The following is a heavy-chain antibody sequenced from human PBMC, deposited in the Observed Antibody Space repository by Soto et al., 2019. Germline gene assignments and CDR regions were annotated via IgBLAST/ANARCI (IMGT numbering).Heavy chain of an antibody. CDR3: ARDSGGDDAFDI. CDR1: GLTFSSYA. Sequence: QVQLVESGGGVVQPGRSLRLSCAASGLTFSSYAMHWVRQAPGKGLEWVAAISYDGSIKYYADSVKGRFTISRDNSKNTLYLQMNSLRAEDTAIFYCARDSGGDDAFDIWGQGTKVTVSS. CDR2: ISYDGSIK. D-gene: IGHD2-21*02. V-gene: IGHV3-30-3*01. J-gene: IGHJ3*02.